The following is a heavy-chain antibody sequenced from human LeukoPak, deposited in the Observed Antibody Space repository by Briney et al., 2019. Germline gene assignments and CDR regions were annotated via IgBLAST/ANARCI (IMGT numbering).Heavy chain of an antibody. J-gene: IGHJ4*02. D-gene: IGHD1-26*01. CDR1: GFTFSSYA. V-gene: IGHV3-30*04. CDR3: AKDGLSIVDSLCDGADY. Sequence: GGSLRLSCTASGFTFSSYAMHWVRQAPGKGLEWVAVISYDGSNRYYADSVKGRFTISRDNSKDTLYLQMNSLRAEDTAVYYCAKDGLSIVDSLCDGADYWGQGTLVTVSS. CDR2: ISYDGSNR.